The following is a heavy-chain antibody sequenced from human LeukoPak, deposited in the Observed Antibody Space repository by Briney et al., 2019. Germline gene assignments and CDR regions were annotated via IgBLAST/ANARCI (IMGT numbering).Heavy chain of an antibody. CDR2: ISYDGSNK. Sequence: PGRSLRLSCAASGFTFSSYAMHWVRQAPGKGLEWVAVISYDGSNKYYADSVKGRFTISRDNSKNTLYLQMNSLRAEDTAVYYCASSPHPMLSSGWLGPFDYWGQGTLVTVSS. D-gene: IGHD6-19*01. CDR1: GFTFSSYA. CDR3: ASSPHPMLSSGWLGPFDY. J-gene: IGHJ4*02. V-gene: IGHV3-30*04.